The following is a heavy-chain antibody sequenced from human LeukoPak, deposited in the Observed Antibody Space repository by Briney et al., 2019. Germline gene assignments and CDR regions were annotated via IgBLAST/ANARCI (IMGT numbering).Heavy chain of an antibody. V-gene: IGHV3-7*01. CDR3: ATGLVGATGALDY. CDR1: GFSFSDSF. CDR2: IKRDGSDK. J-gene: IGHJ4*02. D-gene: IGHD1-26*01. Sequence: GGSLRLSCAASGFSFSDSFMTWIRQAPGKGLEWVANIKRDGSDKYYVDSVKDRFTISRDNAKNSLYLQMNSLRAEATAVYFCATGLVGATGALDYWGQGTLVTVSS.